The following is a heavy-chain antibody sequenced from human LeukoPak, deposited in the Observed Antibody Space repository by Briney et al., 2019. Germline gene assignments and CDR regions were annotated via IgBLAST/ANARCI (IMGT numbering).Heavy chain of an antibody. CDR2: IRSKANSYAT. CDR1: GFTFSGSA. CDR3: TSSGSYFYYYYGMDV. V-gene: IGHV3-73*01. Sequence: GGSLRLSCAASGFTFSGSAMHWVRQASGKGREWVGRIRSKANSYATAYAASVKGRFTISRDDSKNTAYLQMNSLKTEDTAVYYCTSSGSYFYYYYGMDVWGQGTTVTVSS. D-gene: IGHD1-26*01. J-gene: IGHJ6*02.